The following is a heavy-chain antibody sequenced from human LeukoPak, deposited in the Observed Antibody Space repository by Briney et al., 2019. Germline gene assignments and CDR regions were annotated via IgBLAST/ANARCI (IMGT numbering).Heavy chain of an antibody. CDR3: ARGTYYYDSSGYYFGSNAFDI. V-gene: IGHV3-13*01. Sequence: GGSLRLSCAASGFTFSSYDMHWVRQATGKGLEWVSAIGTAGDTYYPGSVKGRFTISRENAKNSLYLQMNSLRAGDTAVYYCARGTYYYDSSGYYFGSNAFDIWGQGTMVTVSS. CDR1: GFTFSSYD. D-gene: IGHD3-22*01. CDR2: IGTAGDT. J-gene: IGHJ3*02.